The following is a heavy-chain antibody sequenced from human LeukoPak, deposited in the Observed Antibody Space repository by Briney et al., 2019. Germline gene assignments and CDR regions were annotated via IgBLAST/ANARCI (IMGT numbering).Heavy chain of an antibody. V-gene: IGHV4-59*08. Sequence: SETLSLTCTVSSGSISSYYWSWIRQPPGKGLEWIGYIYYSGITNYNPFLKSRVIISVDTSKNQFSLKLSSVTAADTAVYYCARHLPTEWRWFDPWGQGTLVTVSS. CDR3: ARHLPTEWRWFDP. D-gene: IGHD3-3*01. CDR2: IYYSGIT. J-gene: IGHJ5*02. CDR1: SGSISSYY.